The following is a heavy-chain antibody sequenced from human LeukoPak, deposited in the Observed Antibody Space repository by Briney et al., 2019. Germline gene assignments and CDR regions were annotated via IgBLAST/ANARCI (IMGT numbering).Heavy chain of an antibody. CDR1: GGSINSSSYY. Sequence: KPSETLSLTCTVSGGSINSSSYYWGWIRQPPGKGLEWIGSIYYSGSTYYNPSLKSRVTISVDTSKNQFSLKLSSVTAADTAVYYCARQGRITIFGVGFDPWGQGTLVTVSS. CDR2: IYYSGST. J-gene: IGHJ5*02. V-gene: IGHV4-39*01. CDR3: ARQGRITIFGVGFDP. D-gene: IGHD3-3*01.